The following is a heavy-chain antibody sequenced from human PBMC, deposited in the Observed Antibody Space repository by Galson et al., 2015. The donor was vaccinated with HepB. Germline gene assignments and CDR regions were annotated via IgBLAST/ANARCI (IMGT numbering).Heavy chain of an antibody. J-gene: IGHJ4*02. CDR2: IIPILGIA. CDR3: ARGTGYSSSPLDY. V-gene: IGHV1-69*02. CDR1: GGTFSSYT. D-gene: IGHD6-13*01. Sequence: SVKVSCKASGGTFSSYTISWVRQAPGQGLEWMGRIIPILGIANYAQKFQGRVTITADKSTSTAYMELSSLRSEDTAVYYCARGTGYSSSPLDYWGQGTLVTVSS.